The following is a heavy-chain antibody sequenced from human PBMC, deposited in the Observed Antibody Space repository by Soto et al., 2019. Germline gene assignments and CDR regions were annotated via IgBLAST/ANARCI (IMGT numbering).Heavy chain of an antibody. CDR1: GFTFDDYA. CDR2: ISWNSGSI. D-gene: IGHD6-19*01. J-gene: IGHJ4*02. CDR3: AKGSAYSSGWYVDY. Sequence: QSGGSLRLSCAASGFTFDDYAMHWVRQAPGKGLEWVSGISWNSGSIGYADSVKGRFTISRDNAKNSLYLQMNSLRAEDTALYYCAKGSAYSSGWYVDYWGQGTLVTVSS. V-gene: IGHV3-9*01.